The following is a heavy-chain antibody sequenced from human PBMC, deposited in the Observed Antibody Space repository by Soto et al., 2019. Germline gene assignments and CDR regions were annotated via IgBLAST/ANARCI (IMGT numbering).Heavy chain of an antibody. V-gene: IGHV1-18*01. J-gene: IGHJ6*02. Sequence: QVQLVQSGAEVKKPGASVKVSCKASGYTFTSYGISWVRQAPGQGLEWMGWISAYNGNTNYAQKLQGRVTMTTDTXTXTXXMELRSLRSDDTAVYYCARVRYCSGGSCHYYGMDVWGQGTTVTVSS. CDR3: ARVRYCSGGSCHYYGMDV. CDR1: GYTFTSYG. D-gene: IGHD2-15*01. CDR2: ISAYNGNT.